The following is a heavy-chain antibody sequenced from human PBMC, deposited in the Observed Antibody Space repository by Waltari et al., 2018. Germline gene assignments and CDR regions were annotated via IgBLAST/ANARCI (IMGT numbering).Heavy chain of an antibody. CDR1: GFTFSNYA. V-gene: IGHV3-30*04. CDR2: MSYDGKNS. D-gene: IGHD2-8*01. CDR3: AGDGVGAKPGDAFDL. Sequence: QVQLVESGGGVVQPGGSLRLSCAASGFTFSNYAIHWVRQSPGKGLEWVAVMSYDGKNSYYADSVKGRFTISRDNAENSLYLQMNSLRAEDTAVYYCAGDGVGAKPGDAFDLWGQGTMVTVSS. J-gene: IGHJ3*01.